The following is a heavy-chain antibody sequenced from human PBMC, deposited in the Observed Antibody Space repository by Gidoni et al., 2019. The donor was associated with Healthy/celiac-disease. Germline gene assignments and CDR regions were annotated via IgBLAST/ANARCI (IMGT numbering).Heavy chain of an antibody. J-gene: IGHJ6*03. D-gene: IGHD5-12*01. CDR2: ISYDGSNK. CDR1: GFTFSSYA. Sequence: QVQLVESGGGVVQPGRSLRLSCADSGFTFSSYAMHWVRQAPGKGLEWVAVISYDGSNKYYADSVKGRFTISRDNSKNTLYLQMNSLRAEDTAVYYCARDPRGYEGDYYMDVWGKGTTVTVSS. CDR3: ARDPRGYEGDYYMDV. V-gene: IGHV3-30*01.